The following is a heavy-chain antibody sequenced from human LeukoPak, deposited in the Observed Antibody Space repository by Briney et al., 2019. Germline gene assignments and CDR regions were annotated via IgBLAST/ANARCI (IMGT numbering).Heavy chain of an antibody. CDR1: GFTFDDYA. CDR2: FRSKPYGGTT. V-gene: IGHV3-49*04. J-gene: IGHJ4*02. Sequence: PGRSLRLSCTTSGFTFDDYAMSWVRQAPGKGLEGVGFFRSKPYGGTTEYAASVKGRFTISRDDSKSIAYLQMNSLKTEDTAVYYCTRSGSSGWYPGFDYWGQGTLVTVSS. CDR3: TRSGSSGWYPGFDY. D-gene: IGHD6-19*01.